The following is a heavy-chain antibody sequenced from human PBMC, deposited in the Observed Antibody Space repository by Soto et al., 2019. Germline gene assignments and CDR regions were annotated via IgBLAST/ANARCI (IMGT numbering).Heavy chain of an antibody. CDR3: ARGGSGYDSGLDY. CDR1: GGSIFGYY. D-gene: IGHD5-12*01. J-gene: IGHJ4*02. CDR2: IYYSGST. Sequence: SETLSLTCSVSGGSIFGYYWSWIRQPPGKGLEWIGYIYYSGSTNYNPSLKSRVTISVDTSKNQFSLKLSSVTAADTAVYYCARGGSGYDSGLDYWGQGTLVTVSS. V-gene: IGHV4-59*01.